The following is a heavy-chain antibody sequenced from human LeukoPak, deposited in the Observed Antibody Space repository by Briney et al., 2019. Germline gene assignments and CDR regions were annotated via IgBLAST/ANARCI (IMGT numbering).Heavy chain of an antibody. Sequence: ASETLSLTCTVSGGSISSYYWSWIRQPPGKGLEWIGYISYSGSTNFNPSLKSRVTISVDTSKNQFSLKLSSVTAAGTAVYYCAREGTAGTNLNWFDPGGQETLVSVS. D-gene: IGHD1-1*01. CDR3: AREGTAGTNLNWFDP. CDR2: ISYSGST. CDR1: GGSISSYY. V-gene: IGHV4-59*01. J-gene: IGHJ5*02.